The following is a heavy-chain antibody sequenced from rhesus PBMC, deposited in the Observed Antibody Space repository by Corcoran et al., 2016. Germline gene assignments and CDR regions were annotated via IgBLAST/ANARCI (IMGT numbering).Heavy chain of an antibody. CDR1: GGSISSSNR. D-gene: IGHD6-31*01. Sequence: QVQLQESGPGLVKPSETLSLTCAVSGGSISSSNRWSWIRQPPGKGLEWIGYISGSSGSTYYNPSLKSRVTISTGTSTNQFSLKLSSVTAADTAVYYCARGAGRSSGWYFDYWGQGVLVTVSS. V-gene: IGHV4-65*01. CDR3: ARGAGRSSGWYFDY. J-gene: IGHJ4*01. CDR2: ISGSSGST.